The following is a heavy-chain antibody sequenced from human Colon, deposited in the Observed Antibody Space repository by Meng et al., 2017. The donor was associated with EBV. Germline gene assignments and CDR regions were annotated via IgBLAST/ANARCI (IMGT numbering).Heavy chain of an antibody. CDR3: ARGELLWDY. V-gene: IGHV4-30-4*01. J-gene: IGHJ4*02. D-gene: IGHD2-2*01. Sequence: QVHLQESGPGLVKPSQTLSLTCTVSGDAISSGEYFWSWIRQPPGKGLALLGYMDYRGSTFYNPSLKSRVTISVDTSKNQFSLKLSSVIAADTAVYFCARGELLWDYWGQGTLVTVSS. CDR2: MDYRGST. CDR1: GDAISSGEYF.